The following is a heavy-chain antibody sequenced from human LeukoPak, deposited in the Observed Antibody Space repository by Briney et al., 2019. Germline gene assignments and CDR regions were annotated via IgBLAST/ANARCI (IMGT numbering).Heavy chain of an antibody. J-gene: IGHJ6*03. CDR1: GGSPSGNY. V-gene: IGHV4-34*01. CDR3: ARGRLDYRVNNYYYTHV. D-gene: IGHD4-23*01. Sequence: PSETLSLRCAVYGGSPSGNYWSWIRQSPGKGLEWIGEVYQSGGTSYNPSLNSRVTISIDTSKNEFSLNLSSVTAADTAVYYCARGRLDYRVNNYYYTHVWGKGTTVTVSS. CDR2: VYQSGGT.